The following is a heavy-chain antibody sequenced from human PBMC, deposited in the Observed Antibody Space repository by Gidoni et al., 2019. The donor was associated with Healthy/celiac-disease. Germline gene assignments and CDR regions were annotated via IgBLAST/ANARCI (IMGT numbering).Heavy chain of an antibody. CDR3: ARNQVRGVLIGYFQH. J-gene: IGHJ1*01. Sequence: QVQLQESGPGLVKPSQTLSLTCTVSGGSISSGGYYWSWIRQHPGKGLEWIGYIYYSGSTYYNPSLKSRVTISVDTSKNQFSLKLSSVTAADTAVYYCARNQVRGVLIGYFQHWGQGTLVTVSS. D-gene: IGHD3-10*01. V-gene: IGHV4-31*03. CDR2: IYYSGST. CDR1: GGSISSGGYY.